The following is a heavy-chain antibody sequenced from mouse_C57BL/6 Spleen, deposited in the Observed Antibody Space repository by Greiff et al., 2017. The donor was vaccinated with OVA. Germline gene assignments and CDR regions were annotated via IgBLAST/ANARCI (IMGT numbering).Heavy chain of an antibody. CDR2: INPNNGGT. Sequence: EVQLVESGPELVKPGASVKMSCKASGYTFTDYNMHWVKQSHGKSLEWIGYINPNNGGTSYNQKFKGKATLTVNKSSSTAYMELRSLTSEDSAVYYCARKSYYAMDYWGQGTSVTVSS. V-gene: IGHV1-22*01. CDR3: ARKSYYAMDY. CDR1: GYTFTDYN. J-gene: IGHJ4*01.